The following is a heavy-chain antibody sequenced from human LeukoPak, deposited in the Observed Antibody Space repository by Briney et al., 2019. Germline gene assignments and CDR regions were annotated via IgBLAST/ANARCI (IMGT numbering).Heavy chain of an antibody. V-gene: IGHV3-9*01. CDR1: GFTFDDYA. J-gene: IGHJ4*02. Sequence: GGSLRLSCVGSGFTFDDYAMHWVRQAPGKGLEWVSGISWNSGSIGYEDSVKGRFTISRDNAKNSLYLQMSSLRAEDTALYYCAKAIDSSGYYYFDYWGQGTLVTVSS. CDR3: AKAIDSSGYYYFDY. CDR2: ISWNSGSI. D-gene: IGHD3-22*01.